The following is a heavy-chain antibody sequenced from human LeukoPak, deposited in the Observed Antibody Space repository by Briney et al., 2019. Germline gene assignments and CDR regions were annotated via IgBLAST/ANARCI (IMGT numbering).Heavy chain of an antibody. J-gene: IGHJ5*02. Sequence: GSLRLSCTVSGGSTSSSYWGWIRQPPGKGLEWIGYISYSGSTKYNPSLKSRVTLSVDTSKNQFSLKVNSVTAADTAVYYCARRGVEMAPVRPDNWFDPWGQGTLVTVSS. CDR3: ARRGVEMAPVRPDNWFDP. CDR1: GGSTSSSY. V-gene: IGHV4-59*08. D-gene: IGHD5-24*01. CDR2: ISYSGST.